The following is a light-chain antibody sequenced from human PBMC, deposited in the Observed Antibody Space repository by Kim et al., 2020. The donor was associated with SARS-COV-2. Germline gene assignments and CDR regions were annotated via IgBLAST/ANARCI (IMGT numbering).Light chain of an antibody. V-gene: IGLV1-40*01. CDR1: SSNIGAGYD. CDR3: QSYDSSLSGSWV. Sequence: GTIACTGSSSNIGAGYDVHWYQQLPGTAPKRLIYGNSNRPSGVPDRFSGSKSGTSASLAITGLQAEDEADYYCQSYDSSLSGSWVFGGGTKVTVL. CDR2: GNS. J-gene: IGLJ3*02.